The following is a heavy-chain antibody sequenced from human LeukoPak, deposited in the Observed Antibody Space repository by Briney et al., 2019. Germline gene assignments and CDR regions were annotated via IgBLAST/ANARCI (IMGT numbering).Heavy chain of an antibody. CDR3: ARLTGYSSGWYTNYYYYGMDV. D-gene: IGHD6-19*01. CDR1: GGSISSSSYY. CDR2: IYYSGST. V-gene: IGHV4-39*01. Sequence: SETLSLTCTVSGGSISSSSYYWGWIRQPPGKGLEWIGSIYYSGSTYYNPSLKSRVTISVDTSKNQFSLKLSSVTAADTAVYYCARLTGYSSGWYTNYYYYGMDVWGQGTTVTVSS. J-gene: IGHJ6*02.